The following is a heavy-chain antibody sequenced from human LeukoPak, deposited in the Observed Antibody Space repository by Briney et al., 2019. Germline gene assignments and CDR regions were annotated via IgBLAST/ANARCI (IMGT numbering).Heavy chain of an antibody. J-gene: IGHJ4*02. D-gene: IGHD2-2*01. CDR3: AKDSRPSWGSCSH. CDR1: GFTFSSYG. Sequence: QPGGSLRLSCAASGFTFSSYGMHWVRQAPGKGLEWVAVIWYDGSNKYYADSVKGRFTISRDNSKNTLYLQMNSLRAEDTAVYYCAKDSRPSWGSCSHWGQGTLVTVSS. CDR2: IWYDGSNK. V-gene: IGHV3-33*06.